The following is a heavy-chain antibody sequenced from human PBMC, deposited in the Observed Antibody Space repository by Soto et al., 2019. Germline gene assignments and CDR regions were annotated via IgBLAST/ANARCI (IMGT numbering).Heavy chain of an antibody. CDR3: AAHFIVATIYVDY. Sequence: GSVQVACHLSLYTLAELSMDWVRQSPGKGLEWMGGFDPEDCETLYAQKFQGRVTMTEDTSTDTAYMELSSLRSEDTAVYYCAAHFIVATIYVDYCGQGTQVTVSS. CDR1: LYTLAELS. J-gene: IGHJ4*02. D-gene: IGHD5-12*01. CDR2: FDPEDCET. V-gene: IGHV1-24*01.